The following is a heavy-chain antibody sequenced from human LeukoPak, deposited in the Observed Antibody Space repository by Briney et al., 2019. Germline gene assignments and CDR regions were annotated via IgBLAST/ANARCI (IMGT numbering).Heavy chain of an antibody. V-gene: IGHV3-23*01. D-gene: IGHD3-9*01. Sequence: PGGSLRLSCTASRFTFSNYAMAWVRQAPGKGLEWVSTISGSGGRTYYADSVKGRFTISRDNSKKTVYLQMNSLRDEDTAVYYCVKGEGDDILTGYLDYWGQGTLVTVSS. CDR1: RFTFSNYA. CDR3: VKGEGDDILTGYLDY. J-gene: IGHJ4*02. CDR2: ISGSGGRT.